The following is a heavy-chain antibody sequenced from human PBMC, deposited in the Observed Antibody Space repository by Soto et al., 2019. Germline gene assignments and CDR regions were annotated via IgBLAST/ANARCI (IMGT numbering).Heavy chain of an antibody. D-gene: IGHD5-18*01. CDR1: GVTVSSNY. V-gene: IGHV3-66*04. CDR3: ARQGYNYGGGYFDY. J-gene: IGHJ4*02. CDR2: IYSGGST. Sequence: EVQLVESGGGLVQPGGSLRLSCAASGVTVSSNYMSWVRQAPGKGLEWVSVIYSGGSTYYADPVKGRFTISRDNSKNTLYLQMNSLSAEDTAVYYCARQGYNYGGGYFDYWGQGTLVTVSS.